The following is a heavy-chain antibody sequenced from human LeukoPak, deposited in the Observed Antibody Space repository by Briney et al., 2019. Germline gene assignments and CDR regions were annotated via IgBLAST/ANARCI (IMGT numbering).Heavy chain of an antibody. J-gene: IGHJ4*02. CDR1: GGSISNLY. CDR3: ARVVPDGYSDY. D-gene: IGHD5-18*01. Sequence: SETLSLTCTVSGGSISNLYWSWIRQPPGKGLEWIGHIYYSGITKYNPSLKSRVTISVDMSTNQFSLKLASVTAADTAVYYCARVVPDGYSDYWGQGTQVTVSS. V-gene: IGHV4-59*11. CDR2: IYYSGIT.